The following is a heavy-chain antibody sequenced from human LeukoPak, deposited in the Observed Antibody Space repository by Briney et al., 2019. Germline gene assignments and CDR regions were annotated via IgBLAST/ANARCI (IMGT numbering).Heavy chain of an antibody. Sequence: SETLSLTCTVSGGSINSHSYYWGWIRQPPGKGLEWIGSVYYDGTSYSNPSLKSRVAVFVDTSRDQFSLDLSFVTAADTALYYCVRHISTNTGYFDSCGQGTLVSVSS. J-gene: IGHJ4*02. V-gene: IGHV4-39*01. CDR3: VRHISTNTGYFDS. CDR1: GGSINSHSYY. CDR2: VYYDGTS. D-gene: IGHD5-24*01.